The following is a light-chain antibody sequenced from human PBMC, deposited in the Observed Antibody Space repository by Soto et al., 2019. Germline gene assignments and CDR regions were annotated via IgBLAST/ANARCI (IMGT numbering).Light chain of an antibody. CDR1: QSLSSN. CDR2: GAS. J-gene: IGKJ2*01. CDR3: QQYNDWPPA. Sequence: EIVVTQSPATLSVSPGERATLSCRASQSLSSNLAWYQQKPGQAPRLLIHGASTRATGIPARFSGSGSGTEFTLTISGLQSEDFAVYYCQQYNDWPPAFGQGTKLEIK. V-gene: IGKV3-15*01.